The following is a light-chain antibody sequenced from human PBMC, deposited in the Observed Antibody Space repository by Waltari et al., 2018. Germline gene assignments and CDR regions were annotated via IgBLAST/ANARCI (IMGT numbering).Light chain of an antibody. V-gene: IGKV1-5*03. CDR1: QRVDNW. J-gene: IGKJ1*01. Sequence: DIQMTQSPSTLSASVGDRVSITCLASQRVDNWLALYQQKPGKAPKLLIYRASSLETGVPSGFSGSGSGTEFTLTISSLQPDDFATYYCQQYNNYPWTFGQGTKVEI. CDR3: QQYNNYPWT. CDR2: RAS.